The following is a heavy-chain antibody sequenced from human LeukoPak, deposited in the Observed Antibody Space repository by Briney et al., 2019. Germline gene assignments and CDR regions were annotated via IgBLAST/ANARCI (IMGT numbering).Heavy chain of an antibody. CDR2: MNPNSGNI. CDR3: ARGGAGAALTGCGY. Sequence: ASVKVSCKASGYTFTSYGINWVRQATGQGLEWMGWMNPNSGNIGYAQKFQGRVTMTRNTSISTAYMELSSLRSEDTAVYYCARGGAGAALTGCGYWGQGTLVTVSS. V-gene: IGHV1-8*01. D-gene: IGHD7-27*01. J-gene: IGHJ4*02. CDR1: GYTFTSYG.